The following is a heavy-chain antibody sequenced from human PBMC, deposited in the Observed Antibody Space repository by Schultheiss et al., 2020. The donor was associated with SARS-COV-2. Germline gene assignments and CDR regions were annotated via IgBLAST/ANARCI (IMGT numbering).Heavy chain of an antibody. CDR1: GGSFSGYY. CDR2: INHSGST. J-gene: IGHJ4*02. V-gene: IGHV4-34*01. Sequence: SETLSLTCAVYGGSFSGYYWSWIRQPPGKGLEWIGEINHSGSTNYNPSLKSRVTILVDTSKNQFSLKLSSVTAADTAVYYCARDRYCSGGSCYSVMGWGQGTLVTVSS. CDR3: ARDRYCSGGSCYSVMG. D-gene: IGHD2-15*01.